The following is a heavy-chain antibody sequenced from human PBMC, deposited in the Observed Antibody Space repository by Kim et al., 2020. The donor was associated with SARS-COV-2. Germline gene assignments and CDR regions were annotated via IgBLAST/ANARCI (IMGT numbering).Heavy chain of an antibody. CDR1: GFSLTNQE. CDR2: MSGNGRTT. J-gene: IGHJ3*02. D-gene: IGHD4-17*01. CDR3: ARETVTSPDALDI. Sequence: GGSLRLSCAASGFSLTNQEMNWVRQAPGKGLEWVSYMSGNGRTTYYADSVKGRFTISRDNAKNSLYLQMNSLRFEDMAVYYCARETVTSPDALDIWGQGTMVSVSS. V-gene: IGHV3-48*03.